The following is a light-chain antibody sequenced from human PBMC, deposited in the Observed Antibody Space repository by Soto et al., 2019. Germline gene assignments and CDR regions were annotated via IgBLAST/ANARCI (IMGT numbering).Light chain of an antibody. J-gene: IGLJ2*01. CDR3: SSYTGSNNLGV. CDR1: SSDVGGYDY. V-gene: IGLV2-8*01. Sequence: QSALTQPPSASGSPGQSVTLSCTGTSSDVGGYDYVSWYQQHPGKAPKLLIYEVSRRPSGVPDRFSASKSGNTASLTVSGLQAEDEGDYYCSSYTGSNNLGVFGGGTKLTVL. CDR2: EVS.